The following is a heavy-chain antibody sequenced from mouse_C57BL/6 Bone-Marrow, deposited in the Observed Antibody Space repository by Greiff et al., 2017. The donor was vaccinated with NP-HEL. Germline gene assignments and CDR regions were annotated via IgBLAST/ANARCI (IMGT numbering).Heavy chain of an antibody. J-gene: IGHJ4*01. V-gene: IGHV10-3*01. CDR3: VRNYYGSSYAMDY. D-gene: IGHD1-1*01. Sequence: EVQLQESGGGLVQPKGSLKLSCAASGFTFNTYAMHWVRQAPGKGLEWVALIRSKSSNYATYYADSVKDRFTISRDDSQSMLYLQMNNLKTEDTAMYYCVRNYYGSSYAMDYWGQGTSVTVSS. CDR2: IRSKSSNYAT. CDR1: GFTFNTYA.